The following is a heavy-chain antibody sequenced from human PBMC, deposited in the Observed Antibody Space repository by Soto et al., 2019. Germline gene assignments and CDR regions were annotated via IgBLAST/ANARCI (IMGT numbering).Heavy chain of an antibody. D-gene: IGHD2-2*01. CDR1: GGSFSGYY. CDR3: ASSGPAVLNGCYYPDMDG. J-gene: IGHJ6*02. CDR2: INHSGNT. Sequence: SETLSLTCSIYGGSFSGYYWSWIRQPPGKGLEWIGEINHSGNTNYNPSLKSRVTISVDTSNNQFSLKLNSVTAADTAVYYCASSGPAVLNGCYYPDMDGWGQGTTVTVSS. V-gene: IGHV4-34*01.